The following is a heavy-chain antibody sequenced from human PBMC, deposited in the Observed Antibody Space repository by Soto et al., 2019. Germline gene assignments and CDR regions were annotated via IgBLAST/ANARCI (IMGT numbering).Heavy chain of an antibody. J-gene: IGHJ3*01. D-gene: IGHD2-21*02. V-gene: IGHV3-33*01. CDR3: ARDGRDSVFDV. CDR2: IWYDGSIK. CDR1: GFSLSGKG. Sequence: QVQLVESGGGVVQPGGSLRLSCVASGFSLSGKGIHWVRQAPGKGLEWVALIWYDGSIKYYADSVKGRFTVSRDNSKNMVWLQVNSLRAEDTGRYYCARDGRDSVFDVWGQGTMVTVSS.